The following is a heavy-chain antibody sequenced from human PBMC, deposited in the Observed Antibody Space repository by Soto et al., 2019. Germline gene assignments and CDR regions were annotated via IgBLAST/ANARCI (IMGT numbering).Heavy chain of an antibody. CDR1: GFTFGTTD. J-gene: IGHJ5*02. CDR2: IDGSGGIT. V-gene: IGHV3-23*01. Sequence: QLLQSGGGLVQPGGSLTLSCAASGFTFGTTDMSWVRQAPGEGLEWVSTIDGSGGITYYADSVKGRFTISRDNSRXXXXXXXXXXXXXXXXXXXXXXXSGWFNTWGQGALVTVSS. CDR3: XXXSGWFNT.